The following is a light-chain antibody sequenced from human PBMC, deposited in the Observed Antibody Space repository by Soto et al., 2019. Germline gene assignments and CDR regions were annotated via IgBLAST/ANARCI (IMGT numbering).Light chain of an antibody. CDR3: CSYAGSSTFYV. CDR1: SSDVGSYNL. CDR2: EGS. V-gene: IGLV2-23*01. J-gene: IGLJ1*01. Sequence: QSVLTQPASVSGSPGQSITISCTGTSSDVGSYNLVSWYQQHPGKAPKLMIYEGSKRPSGVSNRFSGSKSGNTASLTISGLQAEDEADYYCCSYAGSSTFYVFGIGTKVT.